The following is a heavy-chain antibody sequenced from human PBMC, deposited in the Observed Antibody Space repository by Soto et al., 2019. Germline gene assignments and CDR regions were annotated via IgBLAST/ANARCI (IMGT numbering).Heavy chain of an antibody. CDR1: GFSLTTDGVG. J-gene: IGHJ4*02. CDR3: PRSRNLIKEHPEGGNFDY. D-gene: IGHD3-10*01. V-gene: IGHV2-5*02. Sequence: QITLKESGPTLVKPTQTLTLTCTFSGFSLTTDGVGVSWVRQPPGEALEWLALIYWDDDERYSPSLKTRLTAHKDSPKNQVVLKMTKRDPVVSAPYYGPRSRNLIKEHPEGGNFDYGGQENLAPVSP. CDR2: IYWDDDE.